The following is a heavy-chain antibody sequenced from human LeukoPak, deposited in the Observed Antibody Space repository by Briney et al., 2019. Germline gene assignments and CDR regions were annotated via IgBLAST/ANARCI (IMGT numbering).Heavy chain of an antibody. D-gene: IGHD2-2*01. V-gene: IGHV4-59*01. CDR3: ARGWASSWYYFDF. Sequence: SETLSLTCAVSGGSMRNYYWSWIRQPPGKGLEWIGYTYDSGSSSYNPSLRSRVSISIDTSKNQFSLNLSSVTAADTAVYYCARGWASSWYYFDFWGQGALVTVSS. CDR1: GGSMRNYY. CDR2: TYDSGSS. J-gene: IGHJ4*02.